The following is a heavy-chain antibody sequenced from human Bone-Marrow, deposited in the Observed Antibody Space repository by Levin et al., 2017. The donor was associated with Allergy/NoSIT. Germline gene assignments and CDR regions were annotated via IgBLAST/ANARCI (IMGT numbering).Heavy chain of an antibody. J-gene: IGHJ4*02. CDR3: ARAYKSGSYAHFDY. V-gene: IGHV3-33*01. CDR2: IWHDGKEK. D-gene: IGHD3-10*01. CDR1: GFTFSAYG. Sequence: GGSLRLSCAASGFTFSAYGMHWVRQPPGKGLEWVAVIWHDGKEKFYGESVEGRATISRDNSKNIVNLQLNSLRVEDTATYYCARAYKSGSYAHFDYWGQGALVIVSS.